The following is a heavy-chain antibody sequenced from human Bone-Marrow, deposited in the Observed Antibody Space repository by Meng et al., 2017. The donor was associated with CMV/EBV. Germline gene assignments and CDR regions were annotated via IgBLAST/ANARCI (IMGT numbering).Heavy chain of an antibody. Sequence: GESLKISCAASGFTFTPYWIHWVRQAPGKGLEWVSVIYSDGRAYYADSVKGRFTISRDNSKNTLYFQLDSLRPEDTAMYYCAMIVVRGGGDAFDTWGQGTMVTVSS. J-gene: IGHJ3*02. V-gene: IGHV3-66*02. CDR1: GFTFTPYW. CDR3: AMIVVRGGGDAFDT. CDR2: IYSDGRA. D-gene: IGHD3-10*01.